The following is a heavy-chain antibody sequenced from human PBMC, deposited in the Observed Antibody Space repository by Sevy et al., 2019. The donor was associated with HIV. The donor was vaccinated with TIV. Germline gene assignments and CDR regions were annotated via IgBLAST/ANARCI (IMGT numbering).Heavy chain of an antibody. J-gene: IGHJ4*02. D-gene: IGHD3-22*01. CDR3: AKIRRWGDSGTYYDDFDY. V-gene: IGHV3-33*06. Sequence: GGSLRLSCAASGFTFSGYGMHWVRQAPGKGLEWVTVIWYDGSHKYYVDSVKGRFTISRDNSKNTLYLQMNSLRAEDTAVYYCAKIRRWGDSGTYYDDFDYWGQGTLVTVSS. CDR1: GFTFSGYG. CDR2: IWYDGSHK.